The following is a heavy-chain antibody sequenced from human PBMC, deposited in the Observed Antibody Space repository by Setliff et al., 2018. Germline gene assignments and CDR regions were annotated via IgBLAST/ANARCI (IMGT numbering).Heavy chain of an antibody. V-gene: IGHV3-15*07. CDR2: IKRRSDGATI. Sequence: ETLSLSCTASGFSFSDAWMNWVRLVPGKGLEWVGRIKRRSDGATIDYAAPMKGRFTISREDSEDRLYLQMNSLKTEDTAVYFCARVFCRRSCLGESYMDVWGTGTTVTVSS. D-gene: IGHD3-16*01. CDR3: ARVFCRRSCLGESYMDV. CDR1: GFSFSDAW. J-gene: IGHJ6*03.